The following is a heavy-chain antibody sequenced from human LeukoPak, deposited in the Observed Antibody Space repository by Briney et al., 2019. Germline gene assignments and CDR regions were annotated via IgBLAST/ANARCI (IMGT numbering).Heavy chain of an antibody. CDR3: VGVGGYDSSGFLDY. Sequence: ARGSLRLSCAASGFTFSNDGMHWVRQAPGRGLEWVALISYDGSDKHYADSVKGRFTVSRDNSKNTLYLQMNSLSRDDTAVYYCVGVGGYDSSGFLDYWGQGTLVTVSS. J-gene: IGHJ4*02. V-gene: IGHV3-30*03. CDR1: GFTFSNDG. CDR2: ISYDGSDK. D-gene: IGHD3-22*01.